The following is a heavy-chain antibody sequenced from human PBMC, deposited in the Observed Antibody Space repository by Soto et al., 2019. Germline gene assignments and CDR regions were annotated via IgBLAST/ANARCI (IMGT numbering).Heavy chain of an antibody. CDR1: RYTPACIS. V-gene: IGHV1-24*01. J-gene: IGHJ4*02. Sequence: ASVXVSCKESRYTPACISLRSVRQAHGKRLEWMGGFDPEDGETIYAQKFQGRVTMTEDTSTDTAYMELSSLRSEDTAVYYCATVESMVRGVIGLAYLDYWGQGTLVTVSS. CDR3: ATVESMVRGVIGLAYLDY. D-gene: IGHD3-10*01. CDR2: FDPEDGET.